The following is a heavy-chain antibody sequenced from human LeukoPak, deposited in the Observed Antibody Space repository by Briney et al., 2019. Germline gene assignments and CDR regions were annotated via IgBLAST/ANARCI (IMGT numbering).Heavy chain of an antibody. D-gene: IGHD3-3*01. J-gene: IGHJ5*01. CDR1: GFTFSNYW. V-gene: IGHV3-74*01. CDR2: INPAGNYA. Sequence: GGSLRLSCAASGFTFSNYWIHWVRQAPGKGLVWVSRINPAGNYANYADSVEGRFTISRDNAKNTVYLQMNSLRAEDTALFYCVRDWDHYDFDSWGQGTLVTVSS. CDR3: VRDWDHYDFDS.